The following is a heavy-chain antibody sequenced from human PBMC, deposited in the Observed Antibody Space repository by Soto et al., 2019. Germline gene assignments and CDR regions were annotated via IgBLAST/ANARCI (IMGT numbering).Heavy chain of an antibody. J-gene: IGHJ4*02. CDR1: GASISSSY. CDR2: IFHSGTT. CDR3: ARGGNRSSSTSSGVGGFDY. D-gene: IGHD6-6*01. Sequence: SETLSLTCTVSGASISSSYWSWIRQPPGKGLEWIGYIFHSGTTNYNPSLKSRVTISVDTSKNQFSLNLSSLTTADTALYFCARGGNRSSSTSSGVGGFDYWGQGTLVTVSS. V-gene: IGHV4-59*01.